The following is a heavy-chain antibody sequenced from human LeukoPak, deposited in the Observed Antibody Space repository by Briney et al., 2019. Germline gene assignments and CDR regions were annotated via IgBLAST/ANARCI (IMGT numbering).Heavy chain of an antibody. CDR1: GFTFSNYA. Sequence: GGSLRLSCAASGFTFSNYAMSWVRQAPRKGLEWVSGISGSGTSTYYADSVKGRFTISRDNSKNTLYLQMNSLRAEDTAVYYCASRNYYDSSGYYYYYFDYWGQGILVTVSS. V-gene: IGHV3-23*01. CDR3: ASRNYYDSSGYYYYYFDY. CDR2: ISGSGTST. D-gene: IGHD3-22*01. J-gene: IGHJ4*02.